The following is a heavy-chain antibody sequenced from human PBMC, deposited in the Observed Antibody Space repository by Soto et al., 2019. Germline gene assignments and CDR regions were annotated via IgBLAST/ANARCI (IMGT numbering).Heavy chain of an antibody. V-gene: IGHV1-18*04. J-gene: IGHJ5*02. CDR1: GYPFSKYG. CDR2: ITPDNGDT. CDR3: ATSYDAGFDP. Sequence: QLQLVQSGAEVERPGASVRVSCQAYGYPFSKYGISWIRQAPGQGLEWMGWITPDNGDTNYAQKFQGRVTMTTDTPANTAYMELRGLRSDDTAVYYCATSYDAGFDPWGQGTLVSVSS. D-gene: IGHD5-12*01.